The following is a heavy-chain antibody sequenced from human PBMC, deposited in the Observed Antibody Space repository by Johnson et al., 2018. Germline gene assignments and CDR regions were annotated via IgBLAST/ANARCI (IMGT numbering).Heavy chain of an antibody. CDR3: AKDPRGQYYYYYSSMDG. CDR1: GFTFSSYG. J-gene: IGHJ6*03. D-gene: IGHD2-2*01. CDR2: ISYDGSNQ. Sequence: VQLVESGGGVVQPGRSLRLSCAASGFTFSSYGMHWVRQAPGKGLEWVAVISYDGSNQYYADSVKGRFTISRDNSKNTLYLQMNSLRAEDTAVYYCAKDPRGQYYYYYSSMDGGGKGTTVTGSS. V-gene: IGHV3-30*18.